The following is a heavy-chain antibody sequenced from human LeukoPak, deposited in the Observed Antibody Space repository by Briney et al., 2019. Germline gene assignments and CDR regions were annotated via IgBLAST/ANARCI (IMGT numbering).Heavy chain of an antibody. D-gene: IGHD2-15*01. J-gene: IGHJ5*02. V-gene: IGHV1-8*03. CDR2: MNPNSGNT. Sequence: GASVKVSCTAAVYTFTIYDINWVRQAPGQGPEGMGWMNPNSGNTGYAQKSQGRVPISRNSSTNTAYMELSSLIPEDTAVYYCARGGRDCSGGTCYRWFDPWGQGTLVTVSS. CDR3: ARGGRDCSGGTCYRWFDP. CDR1: VYTFTIYD.